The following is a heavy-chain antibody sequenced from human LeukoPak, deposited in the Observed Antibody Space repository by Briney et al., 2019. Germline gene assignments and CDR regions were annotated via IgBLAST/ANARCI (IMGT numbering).Heavy chain of an antibody. D-gene: IGHD6-13*01. CDR2: IYYSGST. CDR1: GGSISSSSYY. CDR3: ARDLQLVAYGLNWFDP. Sequence: PSETLSLTCTVSGGSISSSSYYWGWIRQPPGKGLEWIGSIYYSGSTYYNPSLKSRVTISVDTSKNQFSLKLSSVTAADTAVYYCARDLQLVAYGLNWFDPWGQGTLVTVSS. J-gene: IGHJ5*02. V-gene: IGHV4-39*07.